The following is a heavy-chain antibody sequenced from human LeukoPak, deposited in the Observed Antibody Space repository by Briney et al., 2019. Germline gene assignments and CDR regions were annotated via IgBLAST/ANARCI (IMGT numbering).Heavy chain of an antibody. CDR3: ARQKVGPTGYYFDY. D-gene: IGHD1-26*01. CDR2: IYNSGST. V-gene: IGHV4-59*08. Sequence: KTSETLSLTCTVSGGSIGSYYWSWIRQPPGKGLEWIGYIYNSGSTNYNPSLKSRVTISVDTSKNQFSLKLRSVTAADTAVYHCARQKVGPTGYYFDYWGPGSLVTVSS. CDR1: GGSIGSYY. J-gene: IGHJ4*02.